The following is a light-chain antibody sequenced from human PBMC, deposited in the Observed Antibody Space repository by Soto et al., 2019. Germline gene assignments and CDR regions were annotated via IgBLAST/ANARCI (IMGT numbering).Light chain of an antibody. V-gene: IGLV1-51*01. J-gene: IGLJ3*02. CDR2: DNN. CDR3: RSYTNIATWV. CDR1: SSNIGKHS. Sequence: QSVLTQPPSVSAAPGQRVTISCSGSSSNIGKHSASWYQQFPGTAPKLLIVDNNKRPSGVSNRFSGSKSGNTASLTISGLQAEDEAAYYCRSYTNIATWVFGGGTKLTVL.